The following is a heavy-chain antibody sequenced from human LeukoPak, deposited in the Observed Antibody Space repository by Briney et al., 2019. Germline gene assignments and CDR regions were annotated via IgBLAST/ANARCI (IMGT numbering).Heavy chain of an antibody. CDR1: VGSISTANYY. D-gene: IGHD3-10*01. V-gene: IGHV4-39*07. J-gene: IGHJ3*02. Sequence: PSETLSLTCTVSVGSISTANYYWGWVRQPPGKGLELIGNIFYSGSTYYSPPLKSRLTISLNTSRNQFSLRLKAVTAADTAVYYCAKSNGSGLVDIWGQGTMVTVSS. CDR2: IFYSGST. CDR3: AKSNGSGLVDI.